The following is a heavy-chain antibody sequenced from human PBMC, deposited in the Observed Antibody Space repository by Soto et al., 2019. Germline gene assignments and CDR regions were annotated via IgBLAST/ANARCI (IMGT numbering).Heavy chain of an antibody. Sequence: GGSLRLSCAASGFTFSSYSMNWVRQAPGKGLEWVSYISSSSSTIYYADSVKGRFTISRDNAKNSLYLQMNSLRDEDTAVYYCARDGITYYYDSSGYYRGMDVWGQGTTVTVSS. V-gene: IGHV3-48*02. CDR3: ARDGITYYYDSSGYYRGMDV. J-gene: IGHJ6*02. D-gene: IGHD3-22*01. CDR2: ISSSSSTI. CDR1: GFTFSSYS.